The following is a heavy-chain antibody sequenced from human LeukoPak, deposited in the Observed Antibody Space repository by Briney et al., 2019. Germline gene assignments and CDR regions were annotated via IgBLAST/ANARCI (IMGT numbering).Heavy chain of an antibody. J-gene: IGHJ4*02. CDR1: AFIFGSYA. CDR3: AKPYYYGSGSYYNGDYFDY. V-gene: IGHV3-23*01. D-gene: IGHD3-10*01. Sequence: PGGSLRLSCAASAFIFGSYAMSWVRQAPGKGLEWVSAISGSGGSTYYADSVKGRFTISRDNSKNTLYLQMNSLRAEDTAVYYCAKPYYYGSGSYYNGDYFDYWGQGTLVTVSS. CDR2: ISGSGGST.